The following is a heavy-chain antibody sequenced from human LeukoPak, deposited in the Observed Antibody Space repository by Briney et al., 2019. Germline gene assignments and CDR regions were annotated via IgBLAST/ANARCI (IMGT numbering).Heavy chain of an antibody. CDR1: GASITRYY. CDR3: ARGDDSSSWYHGISFDY. J-gene: IGHJ4*02. CDR2: IYKSEST. V-gene: IGHV4-59*10. Sequence: SETLSLTCAVSGASITRYYWSWIRQPAGKGLEWIGRIYKSESTNYSPSLKSRVTMSVDTSKNQFSLKMTSVTAADTAVYYCARGDDSSSWYHGISFDYWGQGTLVTVSS. D-gene: IGHD6-13*01.